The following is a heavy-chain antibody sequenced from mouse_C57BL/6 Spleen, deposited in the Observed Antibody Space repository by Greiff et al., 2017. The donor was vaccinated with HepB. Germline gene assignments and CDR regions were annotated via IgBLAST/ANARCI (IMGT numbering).Heavy chain of an antibody. D-gene: IGHD1-1*01. Sequence: EVKVVESGEGLVKPGGSLKLSCAASGFTFSSYAMSWVRQTPEKRLEWVAYISSGGDYIYYADTVKGRFTISRDNARNTLYLQMSSLKSEDTAMYYCTTITTVVPYFDYWGQGTTLTVSS. V-gene: IGHV5-9-1*02. J-gene: IGHJ2*01. CDR1: GFTFSSYA. CDR3: TTITTVVPYFDY. CDR2: ISSGGDYI.